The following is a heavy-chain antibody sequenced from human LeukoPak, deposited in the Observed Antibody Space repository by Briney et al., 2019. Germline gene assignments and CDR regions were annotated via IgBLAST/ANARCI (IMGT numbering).Heavy chain of an antibody. J-gene: IGHJ6*03. D-gene: IGHD3-22*01. V-gene: IGHV4-61*02. Sequence: PSETLSLTCTVSGGSISSGSYYWSWIRQPAGKGLEWIGRIYTSGSTNYNPSLKSRVTISVDTSENQFSLKLSSVTAADTAVYYCARVIKRDYYYYYMDVWGKGTTVTISS. CDR1: GGSISSGSYY. CDR2: IYTSGST. CDR3: ARVIKRDYYYYYMDV.